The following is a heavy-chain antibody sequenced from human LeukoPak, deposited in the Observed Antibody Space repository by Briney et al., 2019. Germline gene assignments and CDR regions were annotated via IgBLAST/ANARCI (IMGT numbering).Heavy chain of an antibody. V-gene: IGHV1-18*01. CDR2: ISAYNGNT. J-gene: IGHJ4*02. CDR3: ARDRVTYYQSSGSLWVDS. Sequence: GASVKVSCKASGYTFTSYGISWVRQAPGQGLEWMGWISAYNGNTNYAQKLQGRVTMTADTATSTAHMELRSLRSDDTAVYYCARDRVTYYQSSGSLWVDSWGQGTLVTVSS. D-gene: IGHD3-22*01. CDR1: GYTFTSYG.